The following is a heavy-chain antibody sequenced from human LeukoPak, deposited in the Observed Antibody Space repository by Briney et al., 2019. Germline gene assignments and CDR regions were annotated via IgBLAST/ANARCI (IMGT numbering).Heavy chain of an antibody. CDR2: IWFDGSNK. V-gene: IGHV3-33*01. CDR3: ARSSPYTCPDY. CDR1: GFTFSNYG. J-gene: IGHJ4*02. Sequence: GGSLRLSCAASGFTFSNYGMHWVRQAPGKGLEWVAVIWFDGSNKYYADSVKGRFTISRDDSKNTLYLQMNSLRAEDTAMYYCARSSPYTCPDYWGQGTLVTVSS. D-gene: IGHD2-2*02.